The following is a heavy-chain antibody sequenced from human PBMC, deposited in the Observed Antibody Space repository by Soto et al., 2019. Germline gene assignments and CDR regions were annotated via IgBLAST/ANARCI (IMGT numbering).Heavy chain of an antibody. CDR2: ISSSSSYV. D-gene: IGHD2-21*01. V-gene: IGHV3-21*01. CDR1: GFTFSSYS. CDR3: ARVVIAVLAGNCFEH. J-gene: IGHJ4*02. Sequence: GGSLRLSCAASGFTFSSYSMNWVRQAPGKGLEWVPSISSSSSYVYYADSVKGRFTISRDNAKNSLYLQMNSLRAEDTAVYYCARVVIAVLAGNCFEHWGQGTLVTVPS.